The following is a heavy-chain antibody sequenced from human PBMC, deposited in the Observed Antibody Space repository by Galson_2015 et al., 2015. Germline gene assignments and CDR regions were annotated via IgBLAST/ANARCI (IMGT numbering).Heavy chain of an antibody. CDR2: ISDSGGST. D-gene: IGHD2-21*02. CDR3: AKDRVMWCLHGALDI. J-gene: IGHJ3*02. CDR1: GFTFSSYA. V-gene: IGHV3-23*01. Sequence: SLRLSCAASGFTFSSYAMSWVRQAPGKGLEWVSVISDSGGSTNYADSVKGLFTISRDSSKNTLYVQINNLRAEDTAVYYCAKDRVMWCLHGALDIWVQWTMVTVSS.